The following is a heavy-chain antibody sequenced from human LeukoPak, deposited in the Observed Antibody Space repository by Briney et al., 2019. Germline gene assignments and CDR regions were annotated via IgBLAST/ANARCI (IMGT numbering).Heavy chain of an antibody. CDR1: GGSISSGRYY. D-gene: IGHD3-22*01. CDR2: IYYSGST. CDR3: ARDGGYDSSGYYYFAY. J-gene: IGHJ4*02. Sequence: SETLSLTCTVSGGSISSGRYYWRWIRQHPGKGLEWIGYIYYSGSTYYNPSLKSRVTISVDTSKNQFSLKLSSVTAADTAVYYCARDGGYDSSGYYYFAYWGQGTLVTVSS. V-gene: IGHV4-31*03.